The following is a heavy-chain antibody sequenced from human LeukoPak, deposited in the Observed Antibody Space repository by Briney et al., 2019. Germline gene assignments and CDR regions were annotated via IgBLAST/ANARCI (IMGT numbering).Heavy chain of an antibody. D-gene: IGHD6-13*01. CDR1: GFTFSSYS. CDR2: ISSSSSYI. CDR3: ARDPTFYSSSWHDY. Sequence: GGSLRLSCAASGFTFSSYSMNWVRQAPGKGLEWVSSISSSSSYIYYADSVKGRFTISRDNAKNSLYLQMNSLRAEDTAVYYCARDPTFYSSSWHDYWGQGTLVTVSS. J-gene: IGHJ4*02. V-gene: IGHV3-21*01.